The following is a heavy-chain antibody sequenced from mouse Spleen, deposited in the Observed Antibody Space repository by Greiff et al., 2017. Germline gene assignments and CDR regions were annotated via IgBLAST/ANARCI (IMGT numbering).Heavy chain of an antibody. CDR2: IYPGDGDT. J-gene: IGHJ3*01. CDR1: GYAFSSYW. D-gene: IGHD2-4*01. Sequence: VQLQQSGAELVKPGASVKISCKASGYAFSSYWMNWVKQRPGKGLEWIGQIYPGDGDTNYNGKFKGKATLTADKSSSTAYMQLSSLTSEDSAVYFCARSDYDYDVWFAYWGQGTLVTVSA. CDR3: ARSDYDYDVWFAY. V-gene: IGHV1-80*01.